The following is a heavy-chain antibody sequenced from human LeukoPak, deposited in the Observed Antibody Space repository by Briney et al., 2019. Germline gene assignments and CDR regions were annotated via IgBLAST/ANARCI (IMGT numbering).Heavy chain of an antibody. J-gene: IGHJ4*02. D-gene: IGHD2-2*01. CDR2: INWNGGST. V-gene: IGHV3-20*04. CDR3: ARVDNIVVVPAASYYFDY. CDR1: GFIFDDYG. Sequence: PGGSLRLSCAASGFIFDDYGMSWVRQAPGKGLEWVSGINWNGGSTGYADSVKGRFTISRDNAKNSLYLQMNSLRAEDTALYYCARVDNIVVVPAASYYFDYWGQGTLVTVSS.